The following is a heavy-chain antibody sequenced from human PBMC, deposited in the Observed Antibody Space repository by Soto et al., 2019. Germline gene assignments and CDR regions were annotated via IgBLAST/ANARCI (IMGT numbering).Heavy chain of an antibody. CDR2: IYYSGRP. CDR1: GGSISSYY. CDR3: ARGGYNRPFPYYFDY. D-gene: IGHD3-10*01. Sequence: SETLSLTCTVSGGSISSYYWSWIRQPPGKGLEWIGYIYYSGRPNYNPSLKSRVTISVDTSKNQFSLKLSSVTAADTAVYYCARGGYNRPFPYYFDYWGQGTLVTVSS. J-gene: IGHJ4*02. V-gene: IGHV4-59*01.